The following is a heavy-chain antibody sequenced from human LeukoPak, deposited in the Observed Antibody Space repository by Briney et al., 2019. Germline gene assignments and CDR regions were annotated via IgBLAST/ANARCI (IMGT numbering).Heavy chain of an antibody. CDR1: GGSVSSGGSY. J-gene: IGHJ4*02. D-gene: IGHD5-18*01. CDR2: ISYSGST. CDR3: ARGDTAMVRKGRYYFDY. Sequence: SETLSLTCAVSGGSVSSGGSYWSWIRQPPGKGLEWIGYISYSGSTDYNPSLKSRVTISVDTSKNQFSLKLSSVTAADTAVYYCARGDTAMVRKGRYYFDYWGQGTLVTVSS. V-gene: IGHV4-61*08.